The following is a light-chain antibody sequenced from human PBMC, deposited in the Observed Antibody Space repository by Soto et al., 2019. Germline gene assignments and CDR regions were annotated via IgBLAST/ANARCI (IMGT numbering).Light chain of an antibody. Sequence: IVMTQSPATLSVSPGERATLSCRASQSVGSNLAWYQQKPGQAPRLLIYGASTRATGVPARFSGSGSGTEFTLSISSLQSEDFAVYYCQQYNNWPITFGQGTRLEIK. CDR2: GAS. J-gene: IGKJ5*01. CDR1: QSVGSN. V-gene: IGKV3D-15*01. CDR3: QQYNNWPIT.